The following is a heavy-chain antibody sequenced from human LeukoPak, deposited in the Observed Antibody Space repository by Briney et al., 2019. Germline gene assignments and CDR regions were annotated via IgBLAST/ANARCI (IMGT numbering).Heavy chain of an antibody. CDR1: GGTLSSSA. J-gene: IGHJ5*02. Sequence: GASLKDSCEAPGGTLSSSAISWGRQTPGQGLGWVGRIIPMLGIANYAQKFQGRVTITADKSTSTAYMELSSLRSEDKAVYYCARGGWYGNWFDPWGQGTLVTVSS. CDR2: IIPMLGIA. CDR3: ARGGWYGNWFDP. D-gene: IGHD6-19*01. V-gene: IGHV1-69*04.